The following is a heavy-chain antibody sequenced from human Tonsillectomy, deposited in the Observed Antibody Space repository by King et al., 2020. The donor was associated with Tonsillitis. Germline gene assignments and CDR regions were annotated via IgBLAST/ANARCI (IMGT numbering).Heavy chain of an antibody. Sequence: QLQESGPGLVKPSGTLSLTCAVSGGSINSRDWWSWVRQPPGKGLEWIGEVYHSGLTHYNPSLKSRVTISLDHSKNHFSLNLSHVTAAEPAVYYCARDRDGYNNGGGAFDVWGQGTMVSVSS. V-gene: IGHV4-4*02. CDR3: ARDRDGYNNGGGAFDV. CDR1: GGSINSRDW. CDR2: VYHSGLT. J-gene: IGHJ3*01. D-gene: IGHD5-24*01.